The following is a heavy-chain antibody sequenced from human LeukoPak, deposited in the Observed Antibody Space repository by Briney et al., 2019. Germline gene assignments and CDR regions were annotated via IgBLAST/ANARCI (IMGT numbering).Heavy chain of an antibody. CDR1: GYIFTTYG. CDR3: AREHHYSWNYYY. Sequence: ASVKVSCKASGYIFTTYGISWVRQAPGQGLEWMGWINTYNGNTNYAQKLQDRVSMAKDTSTNTAYMELRSLRSDGTAVYYCAREHHYSWNYYYWGQGTLVTVSS. D-gene: IGHD1-7*01. V-gene: IGHV1-18*01. CDR2: INTYNGNT. J-gene: IGHJ4*02.